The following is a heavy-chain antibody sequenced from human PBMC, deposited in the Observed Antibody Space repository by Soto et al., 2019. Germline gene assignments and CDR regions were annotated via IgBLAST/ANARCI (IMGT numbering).Heavy chain of an antibody. D-gene: IGHD3-22*01. CDR1: GDSVSSNMAS. Sequence: PSQPVSVTDAISGDSVSSNMASCNWIRQSPSRGLEWLGRTYYRSKWYNDYAVSVKSRITINPDTSKNQFSLQLNSVTPEDTAVYYCARDYYYDTSGYPNYFDYWGQRTLVTVSS. V-gene: IGHV6-1*01. J-gene: IGHJ4*02. CDR3: ARDYYYDTSGYPNYFDY. CDR2: TYYRSKWYN.